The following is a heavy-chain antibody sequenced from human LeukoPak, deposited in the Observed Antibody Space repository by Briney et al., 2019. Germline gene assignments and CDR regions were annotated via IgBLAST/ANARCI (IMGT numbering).Heavy chain of an antibody. CDR3: ARALNYDFWSGFPEHFDY. J-gene: IGHJ4*02. CDR1: GFTFSSYA. Sequence: GSLRLSCAASGFTFSSYAMSWIRQPPGKGLEWIGYIYYSGSTNYNPSLKSRVTISVDTSKNQFSLKLSSVTAADTAVYYCARALNYDFWSGFPEHFDYWGQGTLVTVSS. V-gene: IGHV4-59*01. D-gene: IGHD3-3*01. CDR2: IYYSGST.